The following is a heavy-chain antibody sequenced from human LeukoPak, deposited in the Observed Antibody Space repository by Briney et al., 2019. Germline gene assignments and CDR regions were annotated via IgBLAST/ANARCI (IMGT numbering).Heavy chain of an antibody. Sequence: GGSLRLSCAASGFIFSNYGMHWVRLSPDKGLEWLTFIRFDGTTQYYADSMRGRFTISRDNSKDTVSLQMYSLRAEDTGIYYCAKEGGDGSPFDYWGQGILVTVSS. CDR2: IRFDGTTQ. CDR3: AKEGGDGSPFDY. V-gene: IGHV3-30*02. CDR1: GFIFSNYG. D-gene: IGHD5-24*01. J-gene: IGHJ4*02.